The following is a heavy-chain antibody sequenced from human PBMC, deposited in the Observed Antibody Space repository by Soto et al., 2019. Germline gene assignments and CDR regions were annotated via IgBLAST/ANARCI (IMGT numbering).Heavy chain of an antibody. D-gene: IGHD3-10*01. V-gene: IGHV3-74*01. CDR1: GFTFSSYY. CDR3: ARERGGGFGDV. J-gene: IGHJ6*02. Sequence: EVQLVESGGGLVQPGGSLRLSCAASGFTFSSYYMNWVRQAPGKGLVWVARITSGGSTTTYADSVKGRFTISRDNAKNTLDLQMNSLRAEDTGVYSCARERGGGFGDVWGQGTTVTVSS. CDR2: ITSGGSTT.